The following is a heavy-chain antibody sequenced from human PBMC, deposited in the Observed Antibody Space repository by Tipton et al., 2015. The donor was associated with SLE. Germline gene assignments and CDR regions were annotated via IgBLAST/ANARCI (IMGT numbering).Heavy chain of an antibody. CDR1: GSSFYVFH. D-gene: IGHD6-13*01. V-gene: IGHV4-34*01. J-gene: IGHJ6*01. CDR2: INHSGGT. Sequence: TLSLTCAVSGSSFYVFHSTWIRQSPDKGLEWLGQINHSGGTDYNPSFSSRLAISADPSKSQFSLRLRSVTAADTAVYYCARTNPLYSSSLTGLYGMDVWGEGTTLIASS. CDR3: ARTNPLYSSSLTGLYGMDV.